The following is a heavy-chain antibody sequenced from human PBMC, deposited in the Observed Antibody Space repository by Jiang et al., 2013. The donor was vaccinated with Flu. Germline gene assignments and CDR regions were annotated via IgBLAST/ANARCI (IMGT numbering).Heavy chain of an antibody. CDR2: IYPGDSDT. D-gene: IGHD6-13*01. J-gene: IGHJ3*02. CDR3: ARGSSSWPRFDAFDI. V-gene: IGHV5-51*01. Sequence: KGLEWMGIIYPGDSDTRYSPSFQGQVTISADKSISTAYLQWSSLKASDTAMYYCARGSSSWPRFDAFDIWGQGTMVTVSS.